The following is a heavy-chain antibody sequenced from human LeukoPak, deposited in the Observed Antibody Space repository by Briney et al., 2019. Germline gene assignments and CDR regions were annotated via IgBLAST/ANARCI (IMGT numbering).Heavy chain of an antibody. Sequence: GASVKVSCKASGYTFTSYGISWVRQAPGQGLEWMGWISAYNGNTNYAQKLQGRVTMTTDTPTSTAYMELRSLRSDDTAVYYCARQIGAYYYYYMDVWGKGTTVTISS. J-gene: IGHJ6*03. D-gene: IGHD2/OR15-2a*01. CDR1: GYTFTSYG. CDR2: ISAYNGNT. CDR3: ARQIGAYYYYYMDV. V-gene: IGHV1-18*01.